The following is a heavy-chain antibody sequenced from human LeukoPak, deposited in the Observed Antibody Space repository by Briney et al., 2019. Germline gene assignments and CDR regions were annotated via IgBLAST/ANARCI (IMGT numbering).Heavy chain of an antibody. CDR3: AKLGYSGYDPKDY. V-gene: IGHV3-23*01. D-gene: IGHD5-12*01. J-gene: IGHJ4*02. Sequence: GGSLRLSCAASGFTLSSYAMSWVRQAPGKGLEWASGSAGSTYYADSVKGRFTISRDNSKNTLYLQMNSLRAEDTAVYYCAKLGYSGYDPKDYWGQGTLVTVSS. CDR2: SAGST. CDR1: GFTLSSYA.